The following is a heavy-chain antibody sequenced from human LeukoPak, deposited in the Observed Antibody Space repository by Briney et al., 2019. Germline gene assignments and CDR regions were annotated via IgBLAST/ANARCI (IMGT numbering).Heavy chain of an antibody. CDR3: AKASTDIVVVPAAIHYYYYMDV. J-gene: IGHJ6*03. Sequence: GGSLRLSCAASGFTFSSYWMHWVRQAPGKGLVWVSRINSDGSSTSYADSVKGRSTISRDNAKNSLYLQMNSLRAEDTAVYYCAKASTDIVVVPAAIHYYYYMDVWGKGTTVTVSS. D-gene: IGHD2-2*01. CDR2: INSDGSST. CDR1: GFTFSSYW. V-gene: IGHV3-74*01.